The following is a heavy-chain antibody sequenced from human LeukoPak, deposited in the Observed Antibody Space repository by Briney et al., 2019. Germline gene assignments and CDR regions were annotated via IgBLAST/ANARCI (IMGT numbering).Heavy chain of an antibody. CDR1: GGSFSGYY. J-gene: IGHJ4*02. V-gene: IGHV4-34*01. CDR3: ARRVRSGDGWVFDY. D-gene: IGHD5-24*01. Sequence: SETLSLACAVYGGSFSGYYWSWIRQPPGKGLEWIGEINHSGNTNHNPSLKSRVTISVDTSKNQFSLKLRSATAADTAVYFCARRVRSGDGWVFDYWGQGTLVTVSS. CDR2: INHSGNT.